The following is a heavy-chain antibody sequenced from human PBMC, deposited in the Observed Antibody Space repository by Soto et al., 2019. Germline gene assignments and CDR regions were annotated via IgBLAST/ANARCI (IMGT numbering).Heavy chain of an antibody. J-gene: IGHJ4*02. CDR1: GFTFSSYS. CDR3: ERARKSTPWYAADY. Sequence: GGSLRLSCEGSGFTFSSYSMNWVRQAPGKGLEWVSSISGSGGYIYYADSVKGRFTISRDNAKNSLYLQMTSLRDEDTALYYCERARKSTPWYAADYWGQGSLVTVSS. D-gene: IGHD6-13*01. V-gene: IGHV3-21*01. CDR2: ISGSGGYI.